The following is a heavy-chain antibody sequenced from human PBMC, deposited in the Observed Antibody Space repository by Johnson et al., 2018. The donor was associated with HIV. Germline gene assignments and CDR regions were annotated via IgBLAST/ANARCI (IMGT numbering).Heavy chain of an antibody. J-gene: IGHJ3*02. CDR3: ARVSSSSSFDACDI. V-gene: IGHV3-66*02. D-gene: IGHD6-6*01. CDR1: GITVSSNY. Sequence: VQLVESGGGLVQSGGSLRLSCAASGITVSSNYMSWVRQAPGKGLAWVSVIYSGGSTYYADSVKGRFTISRDNSKNTLYLQMNSLRAEDTAVYYCARVSSSSSFDACDIWGQGTMVTVSS. CDR2: IYSGGST.